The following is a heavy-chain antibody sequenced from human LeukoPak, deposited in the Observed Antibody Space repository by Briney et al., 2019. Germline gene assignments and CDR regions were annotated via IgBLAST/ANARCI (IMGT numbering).Heavy chain of an antibody. CDR2: IYTTGST. V-gene: IGHV4-4*07. CDR1: DGSISTYY. Sequence: PSETLSLTCTVSDGSISTYYWSWIRQPAGKGPEWIGRIYTTGSTNYNPSLKSRVTMSVDTSKNQFSLKLTSVTAADTAVYYCARGGLPRENWFDPWDQGTLVTVSS. D-gene: IGHD3/OR15-3a*01. CDR3: ARGGLPRENWFDP. J-gene: IGHJ5*02.